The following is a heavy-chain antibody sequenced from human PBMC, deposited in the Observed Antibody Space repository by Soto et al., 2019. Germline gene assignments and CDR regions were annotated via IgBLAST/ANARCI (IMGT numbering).Heavy chain of an antibody. V-gene: IGHV3-30*18. Sequence: QVQLVESGGGVVQPGRSLRLSCAASGFTFSSYGMHWVRQAPGKGLEWVAVISYVGSNKYYADSVKGQFTIYSDNSENTLDLQMNSLRAEDTGVYYCAKDHHYDSSGDYHRIPTYYFDYWGQGTLVTVSS. CDR1: GFTFSSYG. D-gene: IGHD3-22*01. J-gene: IGHJ4*02. CDR2: ISYVGSNK. CDR3: AKDHHYDSSGDYHRIPTYYFDY.